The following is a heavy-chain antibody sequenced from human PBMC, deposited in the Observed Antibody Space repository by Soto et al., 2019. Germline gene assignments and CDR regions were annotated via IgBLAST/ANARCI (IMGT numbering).Heavy chain of an antibody. CDR1: GFTFSSYG. D-gene: IGHD1-26*01. CDR3: AKVDYRGSYFDY. Sequence: QVQLVESGGGVVQPGRSLRLSCAASGFTFSSYGMHWVRQAPGKGLEWVAVISYDGSNKYYADSVKGRFTISRDNSKNTLYLPMSSLRAEDTAVYYCAKVDYRGSYFDYWGQGTLVTVSS. J-gene: IGHJ4*02. CDR2: ISYDGSNK. V-gene: IGHV3-30*18.